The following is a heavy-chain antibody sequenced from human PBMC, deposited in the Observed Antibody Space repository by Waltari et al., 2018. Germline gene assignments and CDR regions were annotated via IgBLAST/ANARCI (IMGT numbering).Heavy chain of an antibody. J-gene: IGHJ6*02. D-gene: IGHD6-19*01. CDR1: GGSISSYY. CDR3: ARGRGWVYGSGWYFDYYYGMDV. Sequence: QVQLQESGPGLVKPSETLSLTCTVSGGSISSYYWSWIRQPPGKGLEWIGYIYYSGSTNYNPSLKSRVTISVDTSKNQFSLKLGSVTAADTAVYYCARGRGWVYGSGWYFDYYYGMDVWGQGTTVTVSS. V-gene: IGHV4-59*01. CDR2: IYYSGST.